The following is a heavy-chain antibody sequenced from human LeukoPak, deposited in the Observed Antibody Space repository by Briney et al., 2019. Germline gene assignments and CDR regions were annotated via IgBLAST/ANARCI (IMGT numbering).Heavy chain of an antibody. D-gene: IGHD3-10*01. Sequence: PGGSLRLSCAASGFTFSSYWMSWVRQAPGKGLEWVANIKEEGSGKYYVDSVKGRFTISRDNAKNSLYLQMNSLRAEDTAVYYCAKPYYYGSRSYMDYWGQGTLVTVSS. J-gene: IGHJ4*02. CDR3: AKPYYYGSRSYMDY. CDR2: IKEEGSGK. CDR1: GFTFSSYW. V-gene: IGHV3-7*02.